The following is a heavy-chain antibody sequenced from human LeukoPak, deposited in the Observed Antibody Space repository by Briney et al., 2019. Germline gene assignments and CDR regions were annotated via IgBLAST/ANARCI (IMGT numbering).Heavy chain of an antibody. D-gene: IGHD1-26*01. V-gene: IGHV4-59*08. CDR2: IYYSGST. J-gene: IGHJ4*02. CDR1: GGSISNYY. CDR3: ARRAFSGSFRFDY. Sequence: SETLSLTCTVSGGSISNYYWSWVRQPPGKGLEWMGYIYYSGSTNYNPSLKSRVTISVDTSKKQFSLKLSSVTAADTAVYYCARRAFSGSFRFDYWGQGTLVTVSS.